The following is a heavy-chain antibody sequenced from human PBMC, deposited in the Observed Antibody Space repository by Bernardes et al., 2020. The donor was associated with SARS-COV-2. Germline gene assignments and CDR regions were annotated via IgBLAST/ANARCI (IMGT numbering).Heavy chain of an antibody. CDR3: ARDTRQWLSYYYGMDV. CDR1: GFTFSSYW. V-gene: IGHV3-7*01. D-gene: IGHD6-19*01. CDR2: IKQDGSEK. J-gene: IGHJ6*02. Sequence: GGSLRLSCAASGFTFSSYWMSWVRQAPGKGLEWVANIKQDGSEKYYVDSVKGRFTISRDNAKNSLYLQMNSLRAEDTAVYYCARDTRQWLSYYYGMDVWGQGTTVTVSS.